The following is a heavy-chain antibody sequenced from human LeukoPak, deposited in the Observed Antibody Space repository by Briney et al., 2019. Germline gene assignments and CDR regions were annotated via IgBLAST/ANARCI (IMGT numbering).Heavy chain of an antibody. CDR3: ARGRGGYSYGYYFDY. Sequence: GRSLRLSCAASGFTFSSYAMHWVRQAPGKWLEWVAVISYDGSNKYYADSVKGRFTISRDNSKNTLYLQMNSLRAEDTAVYYCARGRGGYSYGYYFDYWGQGTLVTVSS. CDR1: GFTFSSYA. CDR2: ISYDGSNK. D-gene: IGHD5-18*01. V-gene: IGHV3-30-3*01. J-gene: IGHJ4*02.